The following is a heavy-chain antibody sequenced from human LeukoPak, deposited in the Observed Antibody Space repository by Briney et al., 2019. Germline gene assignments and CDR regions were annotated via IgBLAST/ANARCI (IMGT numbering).Heavy chain of an antibody. CDR2: IYPGDSDT. J-gene: IGHJ4*02. CDR3: ARRRAVAGAAFDY. V-gene: IGHV5-51*01. Sequence: GESLKISCKGGGDNFNNYWIVWVRQMPGKGLEWMGIIYPGDSDTRYSPSFQGQVTISADKSISTAYLQWSSLKASDTAMYYCARRRAVAGAAFDYWGQGTLVTVSS. D-gene: IGHD6-19*01. CDR1: GDNFNNYW.